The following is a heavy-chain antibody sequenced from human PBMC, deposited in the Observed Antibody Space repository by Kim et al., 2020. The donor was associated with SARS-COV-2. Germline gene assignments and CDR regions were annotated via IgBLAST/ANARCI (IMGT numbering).Heavy chain of an antibody. D-gene: IGHD3-9*01. V-gene: IGHV4-34*01. Sequence: SETLSLTCAVYGGSFSGYYWSWIRQPPGKGLEWIGEINHSGSTNYNPSLKSRVTISVDTSKNQFSLKLSSVTAADTAVYYCARSDILMDWGQGTLVTVSS. J-gene: IGHJ4*02. CDR1: GGSFSGYY. CDR3: ARSDILMD. CDR2: INHSGST.